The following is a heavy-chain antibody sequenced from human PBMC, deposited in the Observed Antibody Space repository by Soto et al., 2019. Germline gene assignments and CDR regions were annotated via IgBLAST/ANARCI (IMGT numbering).Heavy chain of an antibody. CDR2: INHSGST. CDR1: GGSFSGYY. CDR3: ARGDMVRGRYYYYHYGMDV. Sequence: SETLSLTCAVYGGSFSGYYWSWIRQPPGKGLEWIGEINHSGSTNYNPSLKSRVTISVDTSKNQFSLKLSSVTAADTAVYYCARGDMVRGRYYYYHYGMDVWGQGTTVTVSS. J-gene: IGHJ6*02. V-gene: IGHV4-34*01. D-gene: IGHD3-10*01.